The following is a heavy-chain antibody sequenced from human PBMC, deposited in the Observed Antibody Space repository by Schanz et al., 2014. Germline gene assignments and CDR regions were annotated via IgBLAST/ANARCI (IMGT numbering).Heavy chain of an antibody. J-gene: IGHJ3*02. Sequence: QVQLVQSGVEVKRPGASVRVSCKASGYSFTDYAIHWVRQAPGQGLEWMGWISAFDDKTDYAQNFQGRLIMTTDTSTTTVYMELRGLRSDDTAMYYCVTEKRMESGTWAKAFDIWGQGTWVTVSS. V-gene: IGHV1-18*01. CDR3: VTEKRMESGTWAKAFDI. CDR2: ISAFDDKT. D-gene: IGHD3-3*01. CDR1: GYSFTDYA.